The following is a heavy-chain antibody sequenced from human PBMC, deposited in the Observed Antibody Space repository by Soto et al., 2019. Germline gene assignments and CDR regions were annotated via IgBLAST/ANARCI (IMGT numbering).Heavy chain of an antibody. CDR3: ARGEQYSGRIFAY. Sequence: SQTLSLTCAITVYSVSSNSAGWSWVRQSPSRGLEWLGRTYYRSKRYYEYAVSVRGRITINPDTSKNQYSLQLNSVTPEDTAVYLCARGEQYSGRIFAYWGKGTLVTVSS. CDR2: TYYRSKRYY. V-gene: IGHV6-1*01. J-gene: IGHJ4*01. D-gene: IGHD1-26*01. CDR1: VYSVSSNSAG.